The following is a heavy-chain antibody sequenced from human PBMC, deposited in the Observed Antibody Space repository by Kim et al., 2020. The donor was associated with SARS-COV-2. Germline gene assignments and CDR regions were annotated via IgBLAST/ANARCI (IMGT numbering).Heavy chain of an antibody. V-gene: IGHV3-9*01. Sequence: GGSLRLSCAASGFTFDDYAMHWVRQAPGKGLEWVSGISWNSGSIGYADSVKGRFTISRDNAKNSLYLQMNSLRTEDTALYYCAKVGGRYFDWLFTDYWGQGTLVTVSS. CDR2: ISWNSGSI. CDR1: GFTFDDYA. J-gene: IGHJ4*02. CDR3: AKVGGRYFDWLFTDY. D-gene: IGHD3-9*01.